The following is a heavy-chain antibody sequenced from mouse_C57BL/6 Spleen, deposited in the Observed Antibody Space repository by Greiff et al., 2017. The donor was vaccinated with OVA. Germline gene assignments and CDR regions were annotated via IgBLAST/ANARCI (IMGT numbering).Heavy chain of an antibody. D-gene: IGHD1-1*01. CDR3: AREEDYGSNDY. V-gene: IGHV1-26*01. CDR1: GYTFTDYY. CDR2: INPNNGGT. J-gene: IGHJ2*01. Sequence: EVQLQQSGPELVKPGASVKISCKASGYTFTDYYMNWVKQSPGKSLEWIGDINPNNGGTSYNQKFKGKATLTVDKSSSTAYMELRSLTSEDSAVYYCAREEDYGSNDYWGQGTTLTVSS.